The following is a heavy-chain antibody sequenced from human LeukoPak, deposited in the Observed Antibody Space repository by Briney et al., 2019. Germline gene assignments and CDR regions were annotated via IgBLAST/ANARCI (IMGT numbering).Heavy chain of an antibody. CDR3: AELGITMIGGV. CDR1: GFTFSSYE. V-gene: IGHV3-48*03. J-gene: IGHJ6*04. CDR2: ISSSGSTI. Sequence: GGSLRLSCAASGFTFSSYEMNWVRQAPGEWLEGVSYISSSGSTIYYADSVKGRFTISRDNAKNTLYLQMNSLRAEDTAVYYCAELGITMIGGVWGKGTTVTISS. D-gene: IGHD3-10*02.